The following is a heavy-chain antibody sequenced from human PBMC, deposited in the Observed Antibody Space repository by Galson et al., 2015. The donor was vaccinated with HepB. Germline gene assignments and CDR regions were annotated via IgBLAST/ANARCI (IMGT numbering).Heavy chain of an antibody. CDR2: INTNTGNP. D-gene: IGHD3-10*01. CDR1: GSTFTSYA. J-gene: IGHJ4*02. CDR3: ARAPMVRGVIMKPFDY. V-gene: IGHV7-4-1*02. Sequence: SVKVSCKASGSTFTSYAMNWVRQAPGQGLEWMGWINTNTGNPTYAQGFTGRFVFSLDTSVSTAYLQISSLKAEDTAVYYCARAPMVRGVIMKPFDYWGQGTLVTVSS.